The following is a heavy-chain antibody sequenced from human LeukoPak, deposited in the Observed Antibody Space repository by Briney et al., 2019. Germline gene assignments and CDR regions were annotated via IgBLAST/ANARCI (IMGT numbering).Heavy chain of an antibody. CDR2: INPNSGDT. CDR3: ARAYIAARRGTFHWFDP. J-gene: IGHJ5*02. D-gene: IGHD6-6*01. V-gene: IGHV1-2*02. Sequence: ASVKVSCKASGYTFTGYYMHWVRQAPGQGLEWMGWINPNSGDTNYAQKFQGRVTMTRDTSISTAYMELSRLRSDDTAVYYCARAYIAARRGTFHWFDPWGQGTLVTVSS. CDR1: GYTFTGYY.